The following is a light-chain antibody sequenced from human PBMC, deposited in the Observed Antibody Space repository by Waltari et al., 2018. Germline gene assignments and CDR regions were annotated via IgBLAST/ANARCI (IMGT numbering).Light chain of an antibody. CDR1: QDIYTD. J-gene: IGKJ4*01. V-gene: IGKV1-NL1*01. CDR2: QAS. Sequence: DTQITQSPSSLSASVGDRVTITCQASQDIYTDLAWYQQKAGKVPSLLVYQASTLHSGVPSRFSGSGSGTDFTLTISSLQPEDFATYYCQHGYGTPLSFGGGTKVE. CDR3: QHGYGTPLS.